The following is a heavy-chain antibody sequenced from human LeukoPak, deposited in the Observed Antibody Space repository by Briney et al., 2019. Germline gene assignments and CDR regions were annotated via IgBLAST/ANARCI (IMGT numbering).Heavy chain of an antibody. CDR3: AREWNYGDYGNASDF. CDR2: INPKRGVT. D-gene: IGHD4-17*01. J-gene: IGHJ3*01. V-gene: IGHV1-2*02. Sequence: GASVKVSCKASGYTVSDYYIHWMTQAPGQGLEWMGWINPKRGVTTYAQKFQGRVTMTRDTSITTAYMELTRLRSDDTTIYYCAREWNYGDYGNASDFWGQGTKVTVSS. CDR1: GYTVSDYY.